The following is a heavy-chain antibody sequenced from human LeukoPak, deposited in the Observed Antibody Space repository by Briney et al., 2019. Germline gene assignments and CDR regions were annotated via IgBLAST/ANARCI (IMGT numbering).Heavy chain of an antibody. CDR2: IYPGDSDT. CDR3: ASTSIYSGHGDYFDY. CDR1: GYSFTSYW. Sequence: GESLQISCKGSGYSFTSYWIGWVRQMPGKGLEWMGIIYPGDSDTRYSPSFQGQVTISADKSISTAYLQWSSLKASDTAMYYCASTSIYSGHGDYFDYWGQGTLVTVSS. J-gene: IGHJ4*02. V-gene: IGHV5-51*01. D-gene: IGHD5-12*01.